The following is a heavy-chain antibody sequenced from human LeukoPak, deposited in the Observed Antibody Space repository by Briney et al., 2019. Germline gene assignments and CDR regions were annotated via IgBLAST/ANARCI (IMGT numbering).Heavy chain of an antibody. CDR1: GGTFITYA. CDR3: ARDLGCSSTSCYTDYYDYMDV. V-gene: IGHV1-69*05. Sequence: SVKVSCKASGGTFITYAISWVRQSPGQELEWMGGIIPIYGTANEAQKFHGRVTITTDESTSTAYIELSRLRSEETAVYYCARDLGCSSTSCYTDYYDYMDVWGKGTTVTVSS. J-gene: IGHJ6*03. CDR2: IIPIYGTA. D-gene: IGHD2-2*02.